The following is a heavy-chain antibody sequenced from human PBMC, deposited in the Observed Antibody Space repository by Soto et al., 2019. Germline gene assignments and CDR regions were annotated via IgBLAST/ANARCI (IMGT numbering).Heavy chain of an antibody. Sequence: PTRTLSLTCTVSDGSISSYYWSWIRQPPGKGLEWIGYIYYSGSTNYNPSLKSRVTISVDTSKNQFSLKLSSVTAADTAVYYCARDLSDSSDYDAFDISGPGTMLTVSS. V-gene: IGHV4-59*01. J-gene: IGHJ3*02. CDR2: IYYSGST. CDR3: ARDLSDSSDYDAFDI. CDR1: DGSISSYY. D-gene: IGHD3-22*01.